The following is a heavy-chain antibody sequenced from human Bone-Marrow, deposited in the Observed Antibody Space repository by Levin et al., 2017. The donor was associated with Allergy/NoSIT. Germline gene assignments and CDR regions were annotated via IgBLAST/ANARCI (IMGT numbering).Heavy chain of an antibody. CDR2: ISFDGTDK. Sequence: GGSLRLSCAASGFTFNRHAMHWVRQAPGKGLEWVSVISFDGTDKYYADSVKGRFTISRDNSKDTLYLQMTRLRAEDTAVYYCARDQRGYTYALDYWGQGTLVTVSS. CDR1: GFTFNRHA. J-gene: IGHJ4*02. CDR3: ARDQRGYTYALDY. V-gene: IGHV3-30*04. D-gene: IGHD5-18*01.